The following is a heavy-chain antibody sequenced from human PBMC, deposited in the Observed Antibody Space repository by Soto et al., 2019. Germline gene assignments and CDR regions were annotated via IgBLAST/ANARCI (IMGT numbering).Heavy chain of an antibody. Sequence: SETRCLTCSVFGGFMSPYSWSGSLQSPGKGLEWIANIYYRGNTNYNPSLESRVTISIDASKNQFSLKLNSLTAADTAVYYCARHSKKTGDFDYYYGMDVWGQGTTVT. CDR2: IYYRGNT. V-gene: IGHV4-59*08. CDR3: ARHSKKTGDFDYYYGMDV. J-gene: IGHJ6*02. CDR1: GGFMSPYS. D-gene: IGHD7-27*01.